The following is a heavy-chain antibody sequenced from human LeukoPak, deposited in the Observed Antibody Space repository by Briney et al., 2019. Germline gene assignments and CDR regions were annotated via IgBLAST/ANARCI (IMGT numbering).Heavy chain of an antibody. J-gene: IGHJ4*02. V-gene: IGHV4-61*02. CDR2: IYYSGST. CDR1: GGSISSGSYY. D-gene: IGHD3-10*01. CDR3: ASLGRGFADY. Sequence: SQTLSLTCTVSGGSISSGSYYWSWIRQPAGKGLEWIGSIYYSGSTYYNPSLKSRVTISVDTSKNQFSLKLSSVTAADTAVYYCASLGRGFADYWGQGTLVTVSS.